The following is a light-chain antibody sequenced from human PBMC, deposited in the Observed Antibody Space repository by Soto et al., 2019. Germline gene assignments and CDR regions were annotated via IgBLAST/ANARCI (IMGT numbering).Light chain of an antibody. Sequence: EIVMTQSPATLSVSPGERATLSCRASQSVSSNLAWYQQKPGQAPRLLIYGASTRATGIPARFSGSGSGTEFTLTISSLQSEDFEVYYCQQYNNWPPATCGQGTKVEIK. CDR2: GAS. CDR3: QQYNNWPPAT. J-gene: IGKJ1*01. CDR1: QSVSSN. V-gene: IGKV3-15*01.